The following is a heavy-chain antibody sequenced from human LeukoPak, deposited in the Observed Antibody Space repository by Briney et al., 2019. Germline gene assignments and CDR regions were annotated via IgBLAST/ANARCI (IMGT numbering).Heavy chain of an antibody. J-gene: IGHJ4*02. D-gene: IGHD4-17*01. CDR1: GFTFSSCG. CDR2: IRHDGSSK. Sequence: GGSLRLSCAASGFTFSSCGMHWVRQAPGKGLEWVAFIRHDGSSKHYGDSVKGRFTISRDNSKNTLYLRMNSLRVEDTAVYYCAEVASTVTTRYFDYWGQGTLVVVSS. V-gene: IGHV3-30*02. CDR3: AEVASTVTTRYFDY.